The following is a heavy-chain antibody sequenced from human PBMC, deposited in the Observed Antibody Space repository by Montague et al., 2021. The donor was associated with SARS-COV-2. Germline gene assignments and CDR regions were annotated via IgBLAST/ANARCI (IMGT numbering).Heavy chain of an antibody. CDR2: IDWDDDK. Sequence: PALVKPTQTLTLTCTFSGFSLSTSGMCVSWIRQPPGKALEWLARIDWDDDKYYSTSLKIRLTISKDTSKNQVVLTMTNMDPVDTATYYCARIDIAAAGSGFDYWGQGTLVTVSS. D-gene: IGHD6-13*01. J-gene: IGHJ4*02. CDR3: ARIDIAAAGSGFDY. CDR1: GFSLSTSGMC. V-gene: IGHV2-70*11.